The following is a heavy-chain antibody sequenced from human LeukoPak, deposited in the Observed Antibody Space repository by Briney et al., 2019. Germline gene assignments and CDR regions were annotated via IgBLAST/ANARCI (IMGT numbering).Heavy chain of an antibody. J-gene: IGHJ4*02. CDR2: IKEDGSEK. CDR1: GFTFSSYW. V-gene: IGHV3-7*01. CDR3: ARESFSRETFN. Sequence: GGSLRLSCAASGFTFSSYWMRWVRQAPGKGLEWVASIKEDGSEKYYVDSMKGRFTISRDNAKNSLYLQMNSLRDEDTAVYYCARESFSRETFNWGQGTLVTVSS. D-gene: IGHD3-3*01.